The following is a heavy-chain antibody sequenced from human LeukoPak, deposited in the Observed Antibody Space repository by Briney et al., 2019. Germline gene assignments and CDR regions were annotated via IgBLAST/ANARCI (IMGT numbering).Heavy chain of an antibody. J-gene: IGHJ4*02. D-gene: IGHD4-17*01. CDR2: YSGST. CDR3: ARGFGDPYFDY. V-gene: IGHV4-59*01. CDR1: GGSISSYY. Sequence: SETLSLTCTVSGGSISSYYWSWIRQPPGKGLEWIGYYSGSTNYNPSLKSRVTISVDTSKNQFSLKLSSVTAADTAVYHCARGFGDPYFDYWGQGTLVTVSS.